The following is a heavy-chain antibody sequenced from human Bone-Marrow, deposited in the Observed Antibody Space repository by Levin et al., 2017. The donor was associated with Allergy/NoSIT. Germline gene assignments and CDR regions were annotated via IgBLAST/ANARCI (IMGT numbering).Heavy chain of an antibody. CDR3: AKDRSLERRGIFDY. D-gene: IGHD1-1*01. V-gene: IGHV3-23*01. CDR1: GFTFSSYA. CDR2: ISGSGGDT. Sequence: GGSLRRSCAASGFTFSSYAMSWVRQAPGKGLEWVSAISGSGGDTYYADSVKGRFTISRDNSKNTLYLQMNSLRAEDTAVYFCAKDRSLERRGIFDYWGQGTLVTVSS. J-gene: IGHJ4*02.